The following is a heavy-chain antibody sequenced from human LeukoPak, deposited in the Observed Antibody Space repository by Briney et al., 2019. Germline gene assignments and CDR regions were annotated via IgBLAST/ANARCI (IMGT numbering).Heavy chain of an antibody. Sequence: SETLSLTCTVSGGSISSYYWSWIRQPPGKGLEWIGYIYHSGSTYYNPSLKSRVTISVDRSKNQFSLKLSSVTAADTAVYYCAREDYCSSTSCYFDYWGQGTLVTVSS. CDR1: GGSISSYY. D-gene: IGHD2-2*01. J-gene: IGHJ4*02. V-gene: IGHV4-59*12. CDR2: IYHSGST. CDR3: AREDYCSSTSCYFDY.